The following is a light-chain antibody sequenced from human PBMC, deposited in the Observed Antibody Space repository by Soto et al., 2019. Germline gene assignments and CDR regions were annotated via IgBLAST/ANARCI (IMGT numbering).Light chain of an antibody. CDR3: QQYGSSPWT. J-gene: IGKJ1*01. CDR2: GAS. CDR1: QSVSSSY. V-gene: IGKV3-20*01. Sequence: ETVLTQSPATLSLSPGERATLSCRASQSVSSSYLAWYQQKPGQAPRVLIYGASSRATGIPDRFSGSGSGTDFTLTISRLEPEDFAVYYCQQYGSSPWTFGQGTKVDIK.